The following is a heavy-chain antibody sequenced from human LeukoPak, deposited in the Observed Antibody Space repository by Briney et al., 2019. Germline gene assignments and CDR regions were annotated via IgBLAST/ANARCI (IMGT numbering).Heavy chain of an antibody. Sequence: PGGSLRLSCAASGFTFSDHSMDWVRQAPGKGLEWVGRNRNKANDYATYYAASVKGRFTISRDDSKNSLYLHMNSLKTEDTAVYFCGLLRGGGPTVSTKAYWSQGTQVTVSS. CDR1: GFTFSDHS. D-gene: IGHD4-17*01. CDR2: NRNKANDYAT. V-gene: IGHV3-72*01. J-gene: IGHJ4*02. CDR3: GLLRGGGPTVSTKAY.